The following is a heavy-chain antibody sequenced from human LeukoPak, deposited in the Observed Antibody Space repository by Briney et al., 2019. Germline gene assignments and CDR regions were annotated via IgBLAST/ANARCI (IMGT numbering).Heavy chain of an antibody. J-gene: IGHJ6*03. V-gene: IGHV4-38-2*01. CDR3: ASIAARRYYYYYYMDV. CDR1: GHSFSSDSF. CDR2: IHERGST. D-gene: IGHD6-6*01. Sequence: SETLSLTCGVSGHSFSSDSFWGWIRQPPGQGLEWIGSIHERGSTFYNPSLKSRVTISIDTSKNQFSLKLSSVTAADTAVYYCASIAARRYYYYYYMDVWGKGTTVTVSS.